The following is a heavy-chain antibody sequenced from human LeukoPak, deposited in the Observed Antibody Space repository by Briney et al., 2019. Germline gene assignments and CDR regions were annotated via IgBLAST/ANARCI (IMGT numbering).Heavy chain of an antibody. D-gene: IGHD3-22*01. J-gene: IGHJ2*01. Sequence: PGASVKVSCKASGYTFTGYYMHWVRQAPGQGLEWMGWMNPNSGNTGYAQKFQGRVTMTRNTSISTAYMELSSLRSEDTAVYYCARGPLYYYDSSGFDLWGRGTLVTVSS. CDR2: MNPNSGNT. CDR3: ARGPLYYYDSSGFDL. V-gene: IGHV1-8*02. CDR1: GYTFTGYY.